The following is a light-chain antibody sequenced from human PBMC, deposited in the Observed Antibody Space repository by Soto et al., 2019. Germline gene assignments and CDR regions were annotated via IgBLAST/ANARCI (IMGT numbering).Light chain of an antibody. Sequence: EIVMTQSPATLSVSPGERATLSCRASQSVSSNLAWYHQKPGQAPRLLIYGASTRATGVPARFSGSGSGTEFTLTISGLQSEDFAVYYCQQYINWPLTFDGGTKVEIK. CDR1: QSVSSN. V-gene: IGKV3-15*01. J-gene: IGKJ4*01. CDR2: GAS. CDR3: QQYINWPLT.